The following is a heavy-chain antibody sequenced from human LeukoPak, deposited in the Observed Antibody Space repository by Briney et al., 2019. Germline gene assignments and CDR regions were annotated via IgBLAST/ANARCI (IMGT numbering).Heavy chain of an antibody. CDR2: IDPSDSYT. J-gene: IGHJ4*02. CDR1: VYSFTTYW. CDR3: ARHQRWFGEFKTTSY. D-gene: IGHD3-10*01. Sequence: GESLRISCKGSVYSFTTYWISWVREMPGKGLEWMGRIDPSDSYTNYSPSFQRHVTISADKSISTAYLQWSSLKASDTAMYYCARHQRWFGEFKTTSYWGQGTLVTVSS. V-gene: IGHV5-10-1*01.